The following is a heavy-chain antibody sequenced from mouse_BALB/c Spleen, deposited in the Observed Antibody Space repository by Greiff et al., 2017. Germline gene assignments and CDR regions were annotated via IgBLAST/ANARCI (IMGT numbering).Heavy chain of an antibody. CDR3: AKLGPFAY. V-gene: IGHV3-2*02. Sequence: EVMLVESGPGLVKPSQSLSLTCTVTGYSITSDYAWNWIRQFPGNKLEWMGYISYSGSTSYNPSLKSRISITRDTSKNQFFLQLNSVTTEDTATYYCAKLGPFAYWGQGTLVTVSA. CDR1: GYSITSDYA. J-gene: IGHJ3*01. CDR2: ISYSGST. D-gene: IGHD4-1*01.